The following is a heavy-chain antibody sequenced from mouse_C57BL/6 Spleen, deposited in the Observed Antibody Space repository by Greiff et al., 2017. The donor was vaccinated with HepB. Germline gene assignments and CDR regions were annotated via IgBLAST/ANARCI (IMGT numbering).Heavy chain of an antibody. J-gene: IGHJ4*01. CDR3: ARASLEYDYDDYAMDY. D-gene: IGHD2-4*01. V-gene: IGHV1-18*01. Sequence: EVQLQQSGPELVKPGASVKIPCKASGYTFTDYNMDWVKQSHGKSLEWIGDINPNNGGTIYNQKFKGKATLTVDKSSSTAYMELRSLTSEDTAVYYWARASLEYDYDDYAMDYWGQGTSVTVSS. CDR1: GYTFTDYN. CDR2: INPNNGGT.